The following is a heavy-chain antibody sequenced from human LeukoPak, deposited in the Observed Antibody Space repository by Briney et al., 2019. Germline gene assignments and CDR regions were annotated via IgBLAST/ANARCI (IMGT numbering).Heavy chain of an antibody. J-gene: IGHJ4*02. CDR1: GFTFYSFG. CDR2: ISGSGGTT. CDR3: AKRGVVIRVILVGFHKEAYYFDS. Sequence: PGRSLRLSCAASGFTFYSFGMHWVRQAPGKGLEWVAGISGSGGTTNYADSVKGRFTISRDNPKNTLFLHMNSLRAEDTAVYFCAKRGVVIRVILVGFHKEAYYFDSWGQGALVTVSS. V-gene: IGHV3-23*01. D-gene: IGHD3-22*01.